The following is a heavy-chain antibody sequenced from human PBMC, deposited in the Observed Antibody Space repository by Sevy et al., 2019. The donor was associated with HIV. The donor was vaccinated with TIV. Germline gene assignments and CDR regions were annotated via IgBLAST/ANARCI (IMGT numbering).Heavy chain of an antibody. J-gene: IGHJ1*01. V-gene: IGHV3-30-3*01. D-gene: IGHD1-1*01. CDR2: ISNDGSNK. CDR1: GFTFSSHA. CDR3: ALERLTSNVAEYFHN. Sequence: GGSLRLSCAASGFTFSSHAMHWVRQAPGKGLEWVTVISNDGSNKYYADSVKGRFTISIDNSKNALYLQMNNLRADDTAVYFCALERLTSNVAEYFHNWGQGTLVTVSS.